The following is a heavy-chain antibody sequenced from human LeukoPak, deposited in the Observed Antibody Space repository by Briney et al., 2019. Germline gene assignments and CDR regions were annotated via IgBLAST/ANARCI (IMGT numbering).Heavy chain of an antibody. V-gene: IGHV6-1*01. CDR1: VDSVSSNSVT. D-gene: IGHD2-2*01. Sequence: SQTLSLTCAISVDSVSSNSVTWNWIRQTPSRGLEWLGRTYYRSTWYNDYAVSVRGRITVNPDTSKNQFSLHLNSVTPEDTAVYYCARRLTQYDCFDPWGQGILVTVSS. CDR3: ARRLTQYDCFDP. J-gene: IGHJ5*02. CDR2: TYYRSTWYN.